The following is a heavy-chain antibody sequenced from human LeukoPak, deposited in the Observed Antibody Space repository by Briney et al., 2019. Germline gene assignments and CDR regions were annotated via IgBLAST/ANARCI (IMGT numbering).Heavy chain of an antibody. CDR3: ARTYQRGHIYSGSFGY. D-gene: IGHD1-26*01. Sequence: ASVKVSCMASGGTFSSYAISWVRQAPGQGLEWMGGIIPIFGIANYAQKFQGRVTITADESPSTVYMELSSLRSGDTAVYYCARTYQRGHIYSGSFGYCGQGTLVTVSS. V-gene: IGHV1-69*13. CDR1: GGTFSSYA. CDR2: IIPIFGIA. J-gene: IGHJ4*02.